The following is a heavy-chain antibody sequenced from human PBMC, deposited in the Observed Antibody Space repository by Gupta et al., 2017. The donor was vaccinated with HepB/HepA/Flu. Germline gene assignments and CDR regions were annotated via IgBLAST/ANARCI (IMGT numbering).Heavy chain of an antibody. V-gene: IGHV3-74*01. CDR2: VSADGKTA. J-gene: IGHJ4*02. CDR1: GFTFRGYW. D-gene: IGHD4-17*01. Sequence: EVQLIESGGGLVQPGGSLRLSCAASGFTFRGYWMHWVRQTPGKGLVWVSDVSADGKTAFYADSVKGRFTISRYNANTVYLQMNSLRVEDTAVYYCGRVGEAGYWGQGALVTVSP. CDR3: GRVGEAGY.